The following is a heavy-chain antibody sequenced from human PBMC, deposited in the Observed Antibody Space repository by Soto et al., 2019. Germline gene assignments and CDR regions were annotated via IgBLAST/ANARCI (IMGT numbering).Heavy chain of an antibody. V-gene: IGHV1-18*01. D-gene: IGHD3-3*01. CDR2: ISAYNGNT. CDR1: GYTFTSYG. J-gene: IGHJ3*02. CDR3: ARDTPNRITYYDFWSGPDNGAFDI. Sequence: VKVSCKASGYTFTSYGISWVRQAPGQGLEWMGWISAYNGNTNYAQKLQGRVTMTTDTSTSTAYMELRSLRSDDTAVYYCARDTPNRITYYDFWSGPDNGAFDIWGQGTMVTVSS.